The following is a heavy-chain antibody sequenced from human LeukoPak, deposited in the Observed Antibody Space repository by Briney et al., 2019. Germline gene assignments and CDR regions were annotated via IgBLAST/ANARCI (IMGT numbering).Heavy chain of an antibody. CDR3: ARAWTARFDP. CDR1: GFTFSNYW. CDR2: IKQDGSEK. D-gene: IGHD1-1*01. Sequence: GGSLRLSCAASGFTFSNYWMSWVRQAPGKGLEWVANIKQDGSEKYYVDSVKGRFTISRDNAKNSLYLQMNSLRAEDTAVYYCARAWTARFDPWGQGTLVTVSS. V-gene: IGHV3-7*01. J-gene: IGHJ5*02.